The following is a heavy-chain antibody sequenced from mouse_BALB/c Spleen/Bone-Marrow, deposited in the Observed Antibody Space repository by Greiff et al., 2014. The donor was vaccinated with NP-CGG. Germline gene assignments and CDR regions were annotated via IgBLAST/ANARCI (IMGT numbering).Heavy chain of an antibody. V-gene: IGHV1S81*02. CDR1: GYTFTSYY. D-gene: IGHD2-2*01. CDR3: TRSGTSWLRRSWYFDV. J-gene: IGHJ1*01. Sequence: QVQLKQSGAELVKPGVSVKLSCKASGYTFTSYYMYWVKQRPGQGLEWIGEINPSNGGTNFNEKFKSKATLTVDKSSSTAYMQLSSLTSEDSAVYYCTRSGTSWLRRSWYFDVWGAGTTVTVSS. CDR2: INPSNGGT.